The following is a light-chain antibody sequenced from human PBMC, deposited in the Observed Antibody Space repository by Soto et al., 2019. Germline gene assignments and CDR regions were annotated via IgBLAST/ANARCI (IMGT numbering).Light chain of an antibody. CDR2: EVS. V-gene: IGLV2-18*02. CDR1: SSDVGSYNR. Sequence: QSVLTQPPSVSGSPGQSVTISCTGTSSDVGSYNRVSWYQQPPGTAPKLMIYEVSNRPSGVPDRFSGSKSGNTASLTISGLQAEDEADYYCCSYTTSNTRQIVFGTGTKVTVL. CDR3: CSYTTSNTRQIV. J-gene: IGLJ1*01.